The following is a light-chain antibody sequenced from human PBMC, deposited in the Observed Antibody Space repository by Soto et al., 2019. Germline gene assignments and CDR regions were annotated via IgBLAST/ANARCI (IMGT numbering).Light chain of an antibody. J-gene: IGKJ1*01. CDR1: QSISSY. CDR2: TAS. CDR3: QQSYSTSPT. V-gene: IGKV1-39*01. Sequence: DIQMTQPPSSLSASVGDRVTITCRASQSISSYLNWYQQKPGKAPKLLIYTASSLQSGVPSRFSGSGSGTDFTLTISSLQPEDFATYYCQQSYSTSPTFGQGTKVDIK.